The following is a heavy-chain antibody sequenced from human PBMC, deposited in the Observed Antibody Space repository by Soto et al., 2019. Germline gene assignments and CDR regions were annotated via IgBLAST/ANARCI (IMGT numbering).Heavy chain of an antibody. V-gene: IGHV3-15*06. CDR1: GFTFSDAW. CDR3: TTAGTRVGYTGSY. CDR2: VKTTSERGTT. D-gene: IGHD1-26*01. Sequence: GGSLRLSCEASGFTFSDAWMSWVRQIPGRGLEWVGRVKTTSERGTTNYAAPVMGRFTVSRDDSKNTLYLQMDALRAEDTAVYYCTTAGTRVGYTGSYWGQGTQVTVS. J-gene: IGHJ4*02.